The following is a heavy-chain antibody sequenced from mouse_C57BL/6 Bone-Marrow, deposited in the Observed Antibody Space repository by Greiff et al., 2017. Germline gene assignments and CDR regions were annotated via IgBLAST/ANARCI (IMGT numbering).Heavy chain of an antibody. V-gene: IGHV1-82*01. D-gene: IGHD2-10*02. J-gene: IGHJ2*01. CDR3: ARPLGCLDY. CDR2: IYPGDGDT. CDR1: GYAFSSSW. Sequence: QVQLKQSGPELVKPGASVKISCKASGYAFSSSWMNWVKQRPGKGLEWIGRIYPGDGDTNYNGKFKGKATLTADNSSSTAYMQLSSLTSEDSAVYFCARPLGCLDYWGQGTTLTVSS.